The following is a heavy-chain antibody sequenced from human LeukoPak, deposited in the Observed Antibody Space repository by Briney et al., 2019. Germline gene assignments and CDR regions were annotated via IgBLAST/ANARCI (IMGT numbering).Heavy chain of an antibody. CDR3: ASCYYVAERYYYMDV. CDR2: INHRGST. J-gene: IGHJ6*03. D-gene: IGHD3-10*02. Sequence: PSETLSLTCAVYGGSFSGYYWSWIRQPPGKGLEWIGEINHRGSTNYNPSLKSRVTLSVDTSKNQFSLQLSSLPAPDTAVYYYASCYYVAERYYYMDVWGKGTTVTVSS. V-gene: IGHV4-34*01. CDR1: GGSFSGYY.